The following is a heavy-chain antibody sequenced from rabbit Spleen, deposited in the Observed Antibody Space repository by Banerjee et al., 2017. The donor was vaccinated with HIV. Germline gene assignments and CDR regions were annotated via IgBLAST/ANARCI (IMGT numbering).Heavy chain of an antibody. CDR1: GFDLSSYYY. D-gene: IGHD6-1*01. Sequence: QSLEESGGGLVKPEGSLTLTCKASGFDLSSYYYMCWVRQAPGKGLEWIACIYTGSSGSTYYASWAKGRFTISKTSSTTVTLQMTSLTVADTATYFCARGVGYDGYGYGLWGQGTLVTVS. CDR3: ARGVGYDGYGYGL. V-gene: IGHV1S40*01. J-gene: IGHJ6*01. CDR2: IYTGSSGST.